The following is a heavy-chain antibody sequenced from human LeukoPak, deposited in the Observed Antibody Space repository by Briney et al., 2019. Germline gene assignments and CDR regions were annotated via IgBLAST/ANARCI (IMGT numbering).Heavy chain of an antibody. D-gene: IGHD6-13*01. Sequence: PSETLSLTCAVYGGSFSGYYWSWIRQPPGKGLEWIGEINHSGSTNYNPSLKSRVTISVDTSKNQFSLKLSSVTAADTAVYYCARQGIAAAGTSSRDYWGQGTLVTVSS. J-gene: IGHJ4*02. CDR1: GGSFSGYY. CDR3: ARQGIAAAGTSSRDY. CDR2: INHSGST. V-gene: IGHV4-34*01.